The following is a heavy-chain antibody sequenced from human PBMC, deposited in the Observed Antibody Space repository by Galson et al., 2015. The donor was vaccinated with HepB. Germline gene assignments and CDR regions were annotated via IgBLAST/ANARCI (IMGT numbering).Heavy chain of an antibody. Sequence: SLRLSCAASGFTFSSYSMNWVRQAPGKGLEWVSSISSSSSYIYYADSVKGRFTISRDNAKNSLHLQMNSLRAEDTAVYYCARDLLYARGLHCWGQGTLVAVSS. CDR3: ARDLLYARGLHC. J-gene: IGHJ4*02. CDR2: ISSSSSYI. V-gene: IGHV3-21*01. D-gene: IGHD2-2*02. CDR1: GFTFSSYS.